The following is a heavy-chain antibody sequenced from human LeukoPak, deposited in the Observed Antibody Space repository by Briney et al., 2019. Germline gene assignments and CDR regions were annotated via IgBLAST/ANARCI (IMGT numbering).Heavy chain of an antibody. CDR2: IWYDGSNK. J-gene: IGHJ4*02. V-gene: IGHV3-33*01. D-gene: IGHD4-17*01. Sequence: PGGSLRLSCAASGFTFSSYGMHWVRQAPGKGLEWVAVIWYDGSNKYYADSVKGRFTISRDNSKNTLYLQMNSLRAEDTAVYYCASQRAAFYGDDASFDYWGQGTLVTVSS. CDR3: ASQRAAFYGDDASFDY. CDR1: GFTFSSYG.